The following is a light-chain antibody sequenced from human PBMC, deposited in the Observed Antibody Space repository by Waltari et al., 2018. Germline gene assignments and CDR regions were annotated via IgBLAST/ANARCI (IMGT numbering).Light chain of an antibody. CDR1: QSISSY. CDR3: QQRYSTPGYT. V-gene: IGKV1-39*01. J-gene: IGKJ2*01. Sequence: DIQMTQSPSYLSASVGDIVTITCRASQSISSYLNWYQQQPGKAPKILIYAASSLLSGVPSRFSGSGSCTDFTLSISSLQPDDFATSYCQQRYSTPGYTFGQGTKLEIK. CDR2: AAS.